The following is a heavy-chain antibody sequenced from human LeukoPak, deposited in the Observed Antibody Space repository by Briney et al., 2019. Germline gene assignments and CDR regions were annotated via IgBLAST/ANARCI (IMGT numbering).Heavy chain of an antibody. CDR1: GGSFSGYY. CDR3: ARGPSVGATEGGVFDY. CDR2: INHSGST. J-gene: IGHJ4*02. D-gene: IGHD1-26*01. V-gene: IGHV4-34*01. Sequence: SETLSLTCAVYGGSFSGYYWSWIRQPPGKGLEWIGEINHSGSTNYNPSLKSRVTISVDTSKNQSSLKLSSVTAADTAVYYCARGPSVGATEGGVFDYWGQGTLVTVSS.